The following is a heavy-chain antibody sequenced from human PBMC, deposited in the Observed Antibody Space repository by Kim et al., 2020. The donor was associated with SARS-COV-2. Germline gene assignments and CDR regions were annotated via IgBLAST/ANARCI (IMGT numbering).Heavy chain of an antibody. J-gene: IGHJ3*01. Sequence: GGSLRLSCAASGFNFNDYAMHWVRQAPGKGLEWVSGISWNSGTRGYADSVKGRCTVSRDNANNSLFLEMNRLRPEDTALYYCAKGNPSILNAFDVWGQGTMI. CDR3: AKGNPSILNAFDV. CDR1: GFNFNDYA. CDR2: ISWNSGTR. V-gene: IGHV3-9*01. D-gene: IGHD2-8*02.